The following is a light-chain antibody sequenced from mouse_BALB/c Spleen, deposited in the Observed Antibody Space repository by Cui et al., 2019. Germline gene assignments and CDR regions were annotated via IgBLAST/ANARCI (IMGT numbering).Light chain of an antibody. V-gene: IGKV16-104*01. J-gene: IGKJ5*01. CDR3: QQHNEYPLT. Sequence: DVLITQSPSYLAASPLATITINCRGSKSISNSVAWYQETPGKTNKLLIYSGSTLQSGIPSRFSGSGSGTDFTLTISSLEPEGFAMYYCQQHNEYPLTFGAGTKLELK. CDR1: KSISNS. CDR2: SGS.